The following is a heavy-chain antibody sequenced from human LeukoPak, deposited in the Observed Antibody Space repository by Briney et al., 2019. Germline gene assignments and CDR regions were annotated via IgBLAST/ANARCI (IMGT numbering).Heavy chain of an antibody. CDR3: ARVSGSCLDY. CDR1: GGSISSGSYY. D-gene: IGHD1-26*01. J-gene: IGHJ4*02. CDR2: IYTSGST. V-gene: IGHV4-61*02. Sequence: PSQTLSLTCTVSGGSISSGSYYWSWIRQPAGKGLEWIGRIYTSGSTNYNPSLKGRVTISVDTPKNQFSLQLSSVTAADTAVYYCARVSGSCLDYWGQGTLVTVSS.